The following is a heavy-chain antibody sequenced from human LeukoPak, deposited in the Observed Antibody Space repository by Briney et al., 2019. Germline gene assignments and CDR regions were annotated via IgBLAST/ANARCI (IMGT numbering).Heavy chain of an antibody. D-gene: IGHD6-13*01. CDR1: GFSFSSYA. CDR2: ISGSGGST. V-gene: IGHV3-23*01. CDR3: AKGLGSSWYRPFDY. Sequence: GGSLRLSCAASGFSFSSYAMSWVRQAPGKGLEWVSAISGSGGSTYYADSVKGRFTISRDNSKNTLYLQMNSLRAEDTAVYYCAKGLGSSWYRPFDYWGQGTLVTVSS. J-gene: IGHJ4*02.